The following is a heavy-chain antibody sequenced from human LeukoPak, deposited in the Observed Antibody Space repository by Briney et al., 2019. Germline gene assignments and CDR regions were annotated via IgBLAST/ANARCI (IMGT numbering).Heavy chain of an antibody. J-gene: IGHJ6*02. CDR3: AKGKGLSYYGSGSLSRGGMDV. CDR2: ISWNSGSI. Sequence: PGGSLRLSCAASGFTFDDYAMHWVRQAPGKGLEWVSGISWNSGSIGYADSVKGRFTISRDNAKNSLYLQMSSLRAEDTALYYCAKGKGLSYYGSGSLSRGGMDVWGQGTTVTVSS. D-gene: IGHD3-10*01. CDR1: GFTFDDYA. V-gene: IGHV3-9*01.